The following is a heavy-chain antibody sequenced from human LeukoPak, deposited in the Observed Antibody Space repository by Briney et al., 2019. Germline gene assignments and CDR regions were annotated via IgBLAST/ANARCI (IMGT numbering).Heavy chain of an antibody. CDR1: GGSFSGYY. D-gene: IGHD3-3*01. Sequence: SETLSLTCAVYGGSFSGYYWSWLRQPPGKGLEWIGEINHSGSTNYNPSLKSRVTISVDTSKNQFSLKLSSVTAADTAVYYCARPRFGSFWSGYYRGFDYWGQGALVTVSS. CDR2: INHSGST. J-gene: IGHJ4*02. CDR3: ARPRFGSFWSGYYRGFDY. V-gene: IGHV4-34*01.